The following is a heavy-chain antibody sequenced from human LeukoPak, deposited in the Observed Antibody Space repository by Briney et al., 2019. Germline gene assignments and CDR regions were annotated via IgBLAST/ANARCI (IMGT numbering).Heavy chain of an antibody. CDR2: INPNSGGA. V-gene: IGHV1-2*06. CDR3: ARVVRDDTSGYYY. J-gene: IGHJ4*02. Sequence: ASVKVSCKASGYTFTVYYIHWVRQGPGQGLEWMGRINPNSGGANLAQKFQGRVTMTRDTSISTAYMELSRLRFDDTAVYYCARVVRDDTSGYYYWGQAALVTVSS. D-gene: IGHD3-22*01. CDR1: GYTFTVYY.